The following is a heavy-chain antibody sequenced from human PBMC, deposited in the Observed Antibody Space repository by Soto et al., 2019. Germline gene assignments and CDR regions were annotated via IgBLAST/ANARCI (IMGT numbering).Heavy chain of an antibody. CDR2: INHSGST. Sequence: PSETLSLTCAVYGVSFSGYYWSWIRHAPGKGLEWIGEINHSGSTNYNPSLKSRVTISVDTSKNQFSLKLSSVTAADTAVYYCAGRRYDFWSGYTGVAWYFDLWGRGTLVTVSS. J-gene: IGHJ2*01. CDR3: AGRRYDFWSGYTGVAWYFDL. V-gene: IGHV4-34*01. CDR1: GVSFSGYY. D-gene: IGHD3-3*01.